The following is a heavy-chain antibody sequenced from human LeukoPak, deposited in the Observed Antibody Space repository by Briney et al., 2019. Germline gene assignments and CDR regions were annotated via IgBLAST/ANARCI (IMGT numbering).Heavy chain of an antibody. Sequence: GESLQISCKGSGYSFTNYWIGRVRQMHGKGLEWMGTIYPGDSDTRYSPSFQGQVTISADKSINTASLQWSSLKASDTAMYYCAAGVLVSPGTFYYWGQGTLVTVSS. V-gene: IGHV5-51*01. D-gene: IGHD2-2*01. CDR2: IYPGDSDT. CDR3: AAGVLVSPGTFYY. J-gene: IGHJ4*02. CDR1: GYSFTNYW.